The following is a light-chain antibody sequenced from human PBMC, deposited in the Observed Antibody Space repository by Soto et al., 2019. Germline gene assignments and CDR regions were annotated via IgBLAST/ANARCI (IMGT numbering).Light chain of an antibody. CDR2: DVS. Sequence: QSALTQPRSVSGSPGQSVTISCTGTSSDVGGYNYVSWYQQHPGKAPKLMIYDVSQRPSGVPDRFSGSKSGNTASLTISGLQAEDEADYYCCSYAATYGLLFGGGTKVTVL. V-gene: IGLV2-11*01. J-gene: IGLJ2*01. CDR1: SSDVGGYNY. CDR3: CSYAATYGLL.